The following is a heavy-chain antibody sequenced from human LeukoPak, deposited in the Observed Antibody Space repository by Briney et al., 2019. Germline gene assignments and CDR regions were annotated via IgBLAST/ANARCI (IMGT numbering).Heavy chain of an antibody. J-gene: IGHJ4*02. D-gene: IGHD3-22*01. CDR2: ISYDGSNK. Sequence: PGGSLRLSCAASGFTFSSYGMHWVRQAPGKGLEWVAVISYDGSNKYYADSVKGRFTISRDNSKNTLYLQMNSLRAEDTAVYYCATYDSSGLGGDFDYWGQGTLVTVSS. V-gene: IGHV3-30*03. CDR1: GFTFSSYG. CDR3: ATYDSSGLGGDFDY.